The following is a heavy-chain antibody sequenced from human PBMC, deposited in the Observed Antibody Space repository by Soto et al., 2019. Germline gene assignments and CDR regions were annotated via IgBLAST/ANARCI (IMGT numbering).Heavy chain of an antibody. CDR3: ARGENIVVVPAANDYYYYYGMDV. V-gene: IGHV1-69*13. CDR1: GYTFTSYG. CDR2: IIPIFGTA. J-gene: IGHJ6*02. D-gene: IGHD2-2*01. Sequence: SVKVSCKASGYTFTSYGISWVRQAPGQGLEWMGGIIPIFGTANYAQKFQGRVTITADESTSTAYMELSSLRSEDTAVYYCARGENIVVVPAANDYYYYYGMDVWGQGTTVTVSS.